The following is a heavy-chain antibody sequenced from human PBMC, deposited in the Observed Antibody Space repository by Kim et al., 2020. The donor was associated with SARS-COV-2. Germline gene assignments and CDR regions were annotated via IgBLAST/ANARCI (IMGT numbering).Heavy chain of an antibody. CDR1: GGSISSYY. CDR2: IYYSGST. D-gene: IGHD5-12*01. J-gene: IGHJ4*02. Sequence: SETLSLTCTVSGGSISSYYWSWIRQPPGKGLEWIGYIYYSGSTNYNPSLKSRVTISADTFKNQFSLKLSSVTAADTAVYYCARHVSLVYSAYDSDYFDYWGQGTLVTVSS. CDR3: ARHVSLVYSAYDSDYFDY. V-gene: IGHV4-59*08.